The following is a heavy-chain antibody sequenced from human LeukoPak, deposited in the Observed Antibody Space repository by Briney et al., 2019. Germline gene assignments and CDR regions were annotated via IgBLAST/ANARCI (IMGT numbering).Heavy chain of an antibody. CDR3: ASEGMIAAGSKAYFDY. Sequence: PGGSLRLSCAASGFTFSSYSMNWVRQAPGKGLEWVSSISSSSSYIYYADSVKGRFTISRDNAKNSLYLQMNSLRAEDTAVCYCASEGMIAAGSKAYFDYWGQGTLVTVSS. J-gene: IGHJ4*02. CDR1: GFTFSSYS. CDR2: ISSSSSYI. D-gene: IGHD6-13*01. V-gene: IGHV3-21*01.